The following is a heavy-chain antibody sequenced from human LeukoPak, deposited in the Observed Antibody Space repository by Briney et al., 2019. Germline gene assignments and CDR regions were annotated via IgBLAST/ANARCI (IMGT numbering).Heavy chain of an antibody. V-gene: IGHV3-23*01. Sequence: GGSLRLSCAASGFTFSRYAMNWVRQAPGKGLEWVSAISGSGSSTYYADSVKGRFTISRDNSKNTLYPQMNSLRAEDTAVYYCAKDSVGVAGPDYWGQGSLVSVSS. CDR2: ISGSGSST. J-gene: IGHJ4*02. CDR1: GFTFSRYA. CDR3: AKDSVGVAGPDY. D-gene: IGHD6-19*01.